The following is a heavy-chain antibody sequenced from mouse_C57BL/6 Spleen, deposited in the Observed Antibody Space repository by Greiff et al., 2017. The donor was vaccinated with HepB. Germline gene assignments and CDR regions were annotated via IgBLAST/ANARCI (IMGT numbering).Heavy chain of an antibody. CDR1: GYAFSSSW. V-gene: IGHV1-82*01. D-gene: IGHD1-1*01. CDR3: ARSITTVVATDDY. Sequence: VQLQQSGPELVKPGASVKISCKASGYAFSSSWMNWVKQRPGKGLEWIGRIYPGDGDTNYNGKFKGKATLTADKSSSTAYMQLSSLTSEDSAVYFCARSITTVVATDDYWGQGTTLTVSS. J-gene: IGHJ2*01. CDR2: IYPGDGDT.